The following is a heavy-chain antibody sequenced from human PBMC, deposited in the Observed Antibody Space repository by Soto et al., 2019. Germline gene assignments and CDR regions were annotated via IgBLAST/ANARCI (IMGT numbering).Heavy chain of an antibody. CDR1: GFTFSSYG. CDR2: ISYDGSNK. V-gene: IGHV3-30*18. J-gene: IGHJ4*02. Sequence: GGSLRLSCAASGFTFSSYGMHWVRQAPGKGLEWVAVISYDGSNKYYADSVKGRFTISRDNSKNTLYLQMNSLRAEDTAVYYCAKSGLGYQLLVYFDYWGQGTLVTVSS. D-gene: IGHD2-2*01. CDR3: AKSGLGYQLLVYFDY.